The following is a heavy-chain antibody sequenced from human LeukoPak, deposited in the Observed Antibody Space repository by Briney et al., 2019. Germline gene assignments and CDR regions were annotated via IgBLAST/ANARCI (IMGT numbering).Heavy chain of an antibody. J-gene: IGHJ6*02. Sequence: SETLSLTCAVYGGAFSDYFWGWIRQPPGKGLEWIGEINHSGRTYYNPSLKSRVTISVDTSKNQFSLNLSSVTAADTAVYYCARDVVVVPAAIHYGMDVWGQGTTVTVSS. CDR1: GGAFSDYF. CDR3: ARDVVVVPAAIHYGMDV. D-gene: IGHD2-2*01. CDR2: INHSGRT. V-gene: IGHV4-34*01.